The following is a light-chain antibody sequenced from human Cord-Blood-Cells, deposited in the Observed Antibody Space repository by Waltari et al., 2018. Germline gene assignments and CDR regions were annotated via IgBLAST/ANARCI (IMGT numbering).Light chain of an antibody. CDR1: QSVSIY. V-gene: IGKV3-11*01. J-gene: IGKJ4*01. CDR2: DAP. CDR3: QQRSNWPPLT. Sequence: IVVTQSPATLSWSPGERATLSCRASQSVSIYLAWYQQKPGQAPRLLIYDAPNRATGIPARFSGSGSGTDFTLTISSLEPEDFAVYYCQQRSNWPPLTFGGGTKVEIK.